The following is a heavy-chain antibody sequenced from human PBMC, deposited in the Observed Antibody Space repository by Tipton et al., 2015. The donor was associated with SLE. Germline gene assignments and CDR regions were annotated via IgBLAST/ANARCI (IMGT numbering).Heavy chain of an antibody. CDR3: ARHPYSSSPQIDY. CDR2: IYTSGST. V-gene: IGHV4-61*02. Sequence: TLSLTCTVSGGSISSGSYYWSWIRQPAGKGLEWIGRIYTSGSTNYNPSLKSRVTISVDTSKNQFSLKLSSVTAADTAVYYCARHPYSSSPQIDYWGQGTLVTVSS. CDR1: GGSISSGSYY. D-gene: IGHD6-6*01. J-gene: IGHJ4*02.